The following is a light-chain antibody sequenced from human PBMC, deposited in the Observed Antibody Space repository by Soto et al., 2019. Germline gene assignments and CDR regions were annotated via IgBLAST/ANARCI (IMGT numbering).Light chain of an antibody. CDR2: KAT. J-gene: IGKJ1*01. CDR3: QQYNSYWT. Sequence: DIQMTQSPSTLSASVGDRVTITCRASQSISSWLAWYQQKPGKAPKLLIYKATSLASGVPSRFSGSGSGAEFNLNISSMRPDDFETYYCQQYNSYWTFGQGTKLEIK. V-gene: IGKV1-5*03. CDR1: QSISSW.